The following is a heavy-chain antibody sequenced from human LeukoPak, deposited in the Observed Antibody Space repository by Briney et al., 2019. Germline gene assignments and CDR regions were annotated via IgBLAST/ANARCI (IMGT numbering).Heavy chain of an antibody. D-gene: IGHD3-22*01. V-gene: IGHV4-59*01. Sequence: PSETLSLTCTVSGGSISSYYWSWIRKPPGKGLERIWYIYYSGSTNYNPSLKSRVTISVDTSKNQFSLKLSSVTAADTAVYYCASGRGLTNHYHDSSGYLDYWGQGSLVTVYS. CDR3: ASGRGLTNHYHDSSGYLDY. CDR1: GGSISSYY. CDR2: IYYSGST. J-gene: IGHJ4*02.